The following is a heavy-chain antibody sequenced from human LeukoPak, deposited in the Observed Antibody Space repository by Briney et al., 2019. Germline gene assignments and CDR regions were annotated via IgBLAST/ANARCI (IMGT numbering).Heavy chain of an antibody. V-gene: IGHV3-7*01. CDR3: ARVMVAATNWFDP. J-gene: IGHJ5*02. Sequence: GGSLRLSCAASGFTFSSYWMSWVRQAPGKGLEWVANIKQDGSEKYYVDSVKGRFTISRDNAKNSLYLQMNSLRAEDTAVYCCARVMVAATNWFDPWGQGTLVTVSS. CDR2: IKQDGSEK. CDR1: GFTFSSYW. D-gene: IGHD2-15*01.